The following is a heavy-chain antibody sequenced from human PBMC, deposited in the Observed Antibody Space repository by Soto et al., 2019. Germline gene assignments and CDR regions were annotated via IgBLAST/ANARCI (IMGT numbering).Heavy chain of an antibody. V-gene: IGHV4-31*03. Sequence: SETLSLTCTVSGGSISSGGYYWSWIRQHPGKGQEWIGYIYYSGSTYYNPSLKSRVTISVDTSKNQFSLKLSSVTAADTAVYYCARSGGYCSGGSCYPPYYFDYWGQGTLVTVSS. D-gene: IGHD2-15*01. J-gene: IGHJ4*02. CDR1: GGSISSGGYY. CDR3: ARSGGYCSGGSCYPPYYFDY. CDR2: IYYSGST.